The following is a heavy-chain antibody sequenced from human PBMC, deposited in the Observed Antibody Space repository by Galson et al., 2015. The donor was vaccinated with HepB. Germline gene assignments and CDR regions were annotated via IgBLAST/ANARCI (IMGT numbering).Heavy chain of an antibody. CDR2: IYSGGST. J-gene: IGHJ4*02. D-gene: IGHD1-1*01. CDR1: GFIVSNKY. CDR3: ARAQANLGSSRYVSLDS. V-gene: IGHV3-53*01. Sequence: SLRLSCAVSGFIVSNKYMSWVRQTPGKGLEWVSIIYSGGSTYYADSVQGRFTISRDNSKNTLYLQMNSLRAEDTAVYYCARAQANLGSSRYVSLDSWGQGTLVTVSS.